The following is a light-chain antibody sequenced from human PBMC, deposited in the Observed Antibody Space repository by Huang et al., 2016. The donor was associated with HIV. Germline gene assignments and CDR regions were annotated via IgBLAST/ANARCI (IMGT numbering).Light chain of an antibody. J-gene: IGKJ3*01. CDR2: AAS. V-gene: IGKV1-12*01. CDR1: QDINKC. Sequence: DIQMTQSPSSVSASIGDRVTITCRASQDINKCVAWYKQKLGKAPQLLFYAASTLQSGVPSRFSGSVSGTRFTLTIRSLQPEDFATYYCQQGHSFPLTFGPGTTVEVK. CDR3: QQGHSFPLT.